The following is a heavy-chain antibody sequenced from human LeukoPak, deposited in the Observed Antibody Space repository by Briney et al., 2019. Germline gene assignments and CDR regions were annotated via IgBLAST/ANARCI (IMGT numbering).Heavy chain of an antibody. J-gene: IGHJ4*02. D-gene: IGHD5-12*01. V-gene: IGHV3-7*04. CDR1: GFTFRSYW. Sequence: PGGSLRLSCAASGFTFRSYWMTWVRQAPGKGLEWVANIKQDGNEENYVDSVKGRFTISRDNAKNSLYLQMNSLRVEDTAVYYCARDAGNSGYDLFDFWGQGTLVTVSS. CDR3: ARDAGNSGYDLFDF. CDR2: IKQDGNEE.